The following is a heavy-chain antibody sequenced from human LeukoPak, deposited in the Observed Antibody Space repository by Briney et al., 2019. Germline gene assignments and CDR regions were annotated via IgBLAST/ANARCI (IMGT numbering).Heavy chain of an antibody. CDR2: ISGSGGST. V-gene: IGHV3-23*01. J-gene: IGHJ4*02. Sequence: PGGSLRLSCAASGFTVSNNYMSWVRQAPEKGLEWVSGISGSGGSTYYADSVKGRFTISRDNSKNTLYLQMSSLRAEDTAVYYCAKAKGSGLKYYFDYWGQGTLVTVSS. CDR3: AKAKGSGLKYYFDY. D-gene: IGHD6-19*01. CDR1: GFTVSNNY.